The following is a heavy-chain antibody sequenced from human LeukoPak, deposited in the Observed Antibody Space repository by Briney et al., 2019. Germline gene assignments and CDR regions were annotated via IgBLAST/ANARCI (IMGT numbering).Heavy chain of an antibody. CDR3: AKAVVIVPSATPFDY. CDR2: ISGSGGST. Sequence: PGGSLRLSCAASGFTFSNYAMSWVRQAPGKGLEWVSAISGSGGSTYYAGSVKGRFTISRDNSKNTLYLQMNSLRAEDTALYYCAKAVVIVPSATPFDYWGQGTLVTVSS. J-gene: IGHJ4*02. V-gene: IGHV3-23*01. CDR1: GFTFSNYA. D-gene: IGHD2-2*01.